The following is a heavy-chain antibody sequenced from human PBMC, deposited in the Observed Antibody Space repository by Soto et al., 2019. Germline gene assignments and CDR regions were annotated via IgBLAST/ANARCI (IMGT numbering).Heavy chain of an antibody. Sequence: PGGSLRLSCAASGFTFSSYGMHWVRQAPGKGLEWVAVISYDGSNKYYADSVKGRFTISRDNSKNTLYLQMNSLRAEDTAVYYCAKELTSYSYGSYYYYGMDVWGQGTTVTVSS. CDR2: ISYDGSNK. V-gene: IGHV3-30*18. CDR1: GFTFSSYG. J-gene: IGHJ6*02. D-gene: IGHD5-18*01. CDR3: AKELTSYSYGSYYYYGMDV.